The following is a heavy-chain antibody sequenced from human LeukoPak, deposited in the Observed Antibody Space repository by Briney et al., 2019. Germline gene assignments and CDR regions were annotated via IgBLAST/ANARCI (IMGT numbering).Heavy chain of an antibody. J-gene: IGHJ4*02. V-gene: IGHV4-39*01. CDR3: ASRQRYSSGWYFDY. CDR1: GNSISSSSYY. CDR2: INYSGST. Sequence: SETLSLTCTVSGNSISSSSYYWGWIRQPPEKGLEWIGNINYSGSTYYNPSLKSRVTMSVDTSKNQFSLKLNSVTAADTAVYYCASRQRYSSGWYFDYWGQGTLVTVSS. D-gene: IGHD6-19*01.